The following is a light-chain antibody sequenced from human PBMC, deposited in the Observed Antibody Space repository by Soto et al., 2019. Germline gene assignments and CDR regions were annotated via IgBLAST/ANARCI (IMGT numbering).Light chain of an antibody. CDR1: QSVSSSY. J-gene: IGKJ5*01. V-gene: IGKV3-20*01. CDR3: QQYGSSPIN. Sequence: EIVLTQSPGTLSLSPGERATLSCRASQSVSSSYLAWYQQKPGQAPRLLIYGASSRATGIPDRFSGSGSGTDFNLTISRLEPEDFAVYYCQQYGSSPINFGQGKKLEIK. CDR2: GAS.